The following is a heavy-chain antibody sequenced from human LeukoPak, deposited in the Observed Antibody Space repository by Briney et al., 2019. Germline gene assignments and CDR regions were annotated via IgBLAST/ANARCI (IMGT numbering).Heavy chain of an antibody. D-gene: IGHD3-16*01. CDR2: IYFRGDT. V-gene: IGHV4-59*01. J-gene: IGHJ4*02. CDR3: ARRYVWGCYIDY. CDR1: DGSISDNY. Sequence: SETLSLTCTVSDGSISDNYWSWIRQCPGKGLEWIGYIYFRGDTYYNPSPKSRVTISPETTKNQFSLELNSVTAADTAEYFCARRYVWGCYIDYCGRVTHVTVSS.